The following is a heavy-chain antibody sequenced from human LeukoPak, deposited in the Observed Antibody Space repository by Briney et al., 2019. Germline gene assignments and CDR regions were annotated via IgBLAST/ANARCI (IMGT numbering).Heavy chain of an antibody. CDR3: ARRFGSGYYYNYMDV. J-gene: IGHJ6*03. D-gene: IGHD3-22*01. CDR1: GYTFTSYG. Sequence: GASVKVSCKASGYTFTSYGISWVRQAPGQGLEWMGWISAYNGNTNYAQKLQGRVTMTTDTSTSTAYMELSSLRSEDTAVYYCARRFGSGYYYNYMDVWGKGTTVTVSS. V-gene: IGHV1-18*01. CDR2: ISAYNGNT.